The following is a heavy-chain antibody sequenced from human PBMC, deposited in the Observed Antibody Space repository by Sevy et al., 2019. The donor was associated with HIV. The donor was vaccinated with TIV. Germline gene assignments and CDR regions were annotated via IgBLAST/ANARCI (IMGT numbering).Heavy chain of an antibody. V-gene: IGHV3-15*01. CDR1: GLSFSNAW. J-gene: IGHJ4*02. CDR3: AIDHRRDGMIVVPFEK. D-gene: IGHD3-22*01. Sequence: GGSLRLSCAASGLSFSNAWMAWGRQAPGKGLEWVGRIRSETGGGTTDFAAFAKGKFTISRDDPKNTLYLQMNSLKTEDTAVYYCAIDHRRDGMIVVPFEKWGLGTLVTVSS. CDR2: IRSETGGGTT.